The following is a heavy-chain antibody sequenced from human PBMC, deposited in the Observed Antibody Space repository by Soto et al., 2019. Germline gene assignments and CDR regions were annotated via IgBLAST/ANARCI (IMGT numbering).Heavy chain of an antibody. CDR1: GGSISDISYC. Sequence: SETLSLTCTVSGGSISDISYCWGWIRQPPGKGLQWIGCMFYSGATYYNPSLKNRVTLSVDTSNNEFSLKLVSVTAPDTAVYYCARHKSGSDWLDPWGQETLVTVYS. CDR3: ARHKSGSDWLDP. CDR2: MFYSGAT. D-gene: IGHD2-15*01. J-gene: IGHJ5*02. V-gene: IGHV4-39*01.